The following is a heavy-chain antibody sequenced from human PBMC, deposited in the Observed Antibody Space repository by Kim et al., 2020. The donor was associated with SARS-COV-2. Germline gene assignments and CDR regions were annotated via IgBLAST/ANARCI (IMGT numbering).Heavy chain of an antibody. CDR3: AKDPDYYGSLD. D-gene: IGHD3-10*01. Sequence: GGSLRLSFAASGFTFSSYAMSWVRQAPGKGLEWVSAISGSGGSTYYADSVKGRFTISRDNSKNTLYLQMNSLRAEDTAVYYCAKDPDYYGSLDWGQGTLVTVSS. CDR2: ISGSGGST. V-gene: IGHV3-23*01. CDR1: GFTFSSYA. J-gene: IGHJ4*02.